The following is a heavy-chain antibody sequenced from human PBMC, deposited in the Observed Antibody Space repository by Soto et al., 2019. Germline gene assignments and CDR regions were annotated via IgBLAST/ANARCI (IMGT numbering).Heavy chain of an antibody. CDR2: IYYSWSN. D-gene: IGHD2-21*02. CDR1: GDSISSRSYY. Sequence: SETLSLTCTVTGDSISSRSYYLGWIRKAPGKGLEWIGSIYYSWSNYNTPSLRSRVSMSIDTSKDQFSLKLKSVTAADTALYFCARQRTSVVTQAYFDVWGQGSLVTVSS. J-gene: IGHJ4*02. CDR3: ARQRTSVVTQAYFDV. V-gene: IGHV4-39*01.